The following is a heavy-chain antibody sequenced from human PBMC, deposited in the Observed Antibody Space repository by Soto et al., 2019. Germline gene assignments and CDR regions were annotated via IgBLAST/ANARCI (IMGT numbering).Heavy chain of an antibody. CDR3: AKVGGSGWFDAFDI. D-gene: IGHD6-19*01. Sequence: GGSLRLSCAASGFSFSTYALSWVRQAPGKGLDWVSVISGSGGSTDYAGSVKGRFTISRDNSKNALYLQMNSLRAEDTALYYCAKVGGSGWFDAFDIWGQGTMVTVSS. CDR1: GFSFSTYA. J-gene: IGHJ3*02. CDR2: ISGSGGST. V-gene: IGHV3-23*01.